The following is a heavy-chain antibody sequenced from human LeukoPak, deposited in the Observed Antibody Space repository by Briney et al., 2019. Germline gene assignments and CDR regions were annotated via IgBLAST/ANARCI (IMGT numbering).Heavy chain of an antibody. CDR2: IYYSGST. V-gene: IGHV4-59*08. D-gene: IGHD5-12*01. CDR3: AGLYSGYEFDY. Sequence: SETLSLTCTVSGGSISSYYWSWIRQPPGKGLEWIGYIYYSGSTNYNPSLKSRVTISVDTSKNQFFLKLNSVTAADTAVYYCAGLYSGYEFDYWGQGTLVTVSS. CDR1: GGSISSYY. J-gene: IGHJ4*02.